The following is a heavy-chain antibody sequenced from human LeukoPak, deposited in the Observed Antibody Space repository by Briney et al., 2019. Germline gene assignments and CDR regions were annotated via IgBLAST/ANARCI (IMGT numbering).Heavy chain of an antibody. Sequence: PGGSLRLSCAASGFTFHDDAMHWVRQVPGKGREWGSGITWNSGSVLYADSVRGRVTISRDNAKNSLYLQMSSLRPEDIAFYYCEKGLGVASLIVDDLDMWGQGTMVTV. J-gene: IGHJ3*02. CDR1: GFTFHDDA. CDR2: ITWNSGSV. V-gene: IGHV3-9*03. D-gene: IGHD3/OR15-3a*01. CDR3: EKGLGVASLIVDDLDM.